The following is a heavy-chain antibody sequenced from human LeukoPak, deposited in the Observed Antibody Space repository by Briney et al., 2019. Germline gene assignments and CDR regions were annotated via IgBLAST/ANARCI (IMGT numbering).Heavy chain of an antibody. D-gene: IGHD5-12*01. CDR3: ARENSGYEYLYYYYYYMDV. CDR2: TYYRSKWYN. CDR1: GDSVSSNSAA. Sequence: SQTLSLTCAISGDSVSSNSAAWNWIRQSPSRGLEWLGRTYYRSKWYNDYAVSVKSRITINPDTSKNQLSLQLNSVTPEDTAVYYCARENSGYEYLYYYYYYMDVWGKGTTVTVSS. J-gene: IGHJ6*03. V-gene: IGHV6-1*01.